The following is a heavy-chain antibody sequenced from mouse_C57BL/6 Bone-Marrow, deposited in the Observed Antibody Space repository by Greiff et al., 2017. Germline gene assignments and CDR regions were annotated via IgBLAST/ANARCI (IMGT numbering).Heavy chain of an antibody. J-gene: IGHJ4*01. CDR1: GYTFTSYW. CDR2: INPSNGGT. V-gene: IGHV1-53*01. CDR3: ARPSYLDYYAMDY. D-gene: IGHD5-5*01. Sequence: VQLQQPGTELVKPGASVKLSCKASGYTFTSYWMHWVKQRPGQGLEWIGNINPSNGGTNYNEKFKSKPTLTVDKSSSTAYMQLSSLTSEDSAVYYCARPSYLDYYAMDYWGQGTSVTVSS.